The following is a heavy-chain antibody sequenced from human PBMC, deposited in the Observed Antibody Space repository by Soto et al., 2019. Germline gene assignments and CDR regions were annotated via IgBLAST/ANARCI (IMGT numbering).Heavy chain of an antibody. D-gene: IGHD3-3*01. Sequence: PSETLSLTCAVSGYSITNGYYWGWIRQPPGMGLEWIGSIYHSGSTSYNPSLRSRVTISVDTSKNQFSLKLSSVTAADTAVYYCARQAVLRFLEWLSGGDYYYYGMDVWGQGTTVTVSS. CDR3: ARQAVLRFLEWLSGGDYYYYGMDV. V-gene: IGHV4-38-2*01. CDR2: IYHSGST. J-gene: IGHJ6*02. CDR1: GYSITNGYY.